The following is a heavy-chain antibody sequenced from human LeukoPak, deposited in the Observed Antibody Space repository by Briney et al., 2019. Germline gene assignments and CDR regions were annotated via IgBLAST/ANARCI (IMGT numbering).Heavy chain of an antibody. D-gene: IGHD1-26*01. CDR3: AWASGSYYSIDY. V-gene: IGHV1-46*03. Sequence: GASVKVSCKASGYTFTSYYMHWVRQAPGQGPEWMGIINPSGGSTSYAQKFQGRVTMTRDTSTSTVYMELSSLRSEDTAVYYCAWASGSYYSIDYWGQGTLVTVSS. CDR1: GYTFTSYY. J-gene: IGHJ4*02. CDR2: INPSGGST.